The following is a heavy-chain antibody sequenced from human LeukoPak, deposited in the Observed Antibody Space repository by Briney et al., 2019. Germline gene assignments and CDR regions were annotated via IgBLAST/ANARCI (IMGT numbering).Heavy chain of an antibody. V-gene: IGHV3-23*01. CDR3: AKGGWAGRSIDS. Sequence: PGGSLRLSCAASGFTFSNYAMSWVRQAPGKGLEWVSIISGGGDRAYYADSVKGLFTISRDNSKNKLYLQVSSPRADDTAIYYCAKGGWAGRSIDSWGQGTLVTVSS. CDR2: ISGGGDRA. D-gene: IGHD6-19*01. J-gene: IGHJ4*02. CDR1: GFTFSNYA.